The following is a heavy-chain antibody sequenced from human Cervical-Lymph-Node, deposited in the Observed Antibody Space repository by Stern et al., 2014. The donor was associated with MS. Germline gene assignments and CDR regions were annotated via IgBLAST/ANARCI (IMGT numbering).Heavy chain of an antibody. Sequence: QVQLVESGGGVVQPGRSLRLSCAASGFNFSSSGMHWVRQAPGKGLEWVGIISYDGSDKYYQDSLKGRVTVSRDNSKNTVYLQLNSLRPEDTALYYCAKDRYDLSYYFANWGQGVLVIVSS. V-gene: IGHV3-30*18. J-gene: IGHJ4*02. CDR2: ISYDGSDK. D-gene: IGHD3-16*02. CDR1: GFNFSSSG. CDR3: AKDRYDLSYYFAN.